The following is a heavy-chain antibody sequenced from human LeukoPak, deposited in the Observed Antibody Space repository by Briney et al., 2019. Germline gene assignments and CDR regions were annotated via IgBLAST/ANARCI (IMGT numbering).Heavy chain of an antibody. CDR1: GGSITGYY. CDR2: IYYSGST. CDR3: ARDPSYGDYVGPWFDP. V-gene: IGHV4-59*01. Sequence: PSETLSLTCTVSGGSITGYYWSWIRQPPGKGPEWIGYIYYSGSTNYNPSLKSRVTISVDTSKNQFSLKLSSVTAADTAVYYCARDPSYGDYVGPWFDPWGQGTLVTVSS. D-gene: IGHD4-17*01. J-gene: IGHJ5*02.